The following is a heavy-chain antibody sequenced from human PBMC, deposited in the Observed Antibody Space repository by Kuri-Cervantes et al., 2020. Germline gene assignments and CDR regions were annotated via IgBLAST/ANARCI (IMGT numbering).Heavy chain of an antibody. J-gene: IGHJ4*02. V-gene: IGHV3-43D*04. Sequence: GESLKISCAASGFTFDDYAMHWVRQAPGKGLEWVSLISWDGGSTYYADSVKGRFTISRDNAKNSLYLQMGSLRAEDTALYYCAKGHYYELIRPLDYWGQGTLVTVSS. CDR1: GFTFDDYA. CDR3: AKGHYYELIRPLDY. CDR2: ISWDGGST. D-gene: IGHD3-22*01.